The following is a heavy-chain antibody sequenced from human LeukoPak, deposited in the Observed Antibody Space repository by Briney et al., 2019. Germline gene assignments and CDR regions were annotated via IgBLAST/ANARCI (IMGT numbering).Heavy chain of an antibody. V-gene: IGHV4-59*01. D-gene: IGHD3-22*01. CDR2: IYYSGST. J-gene: IGHJ4*02. CDR3: ARDNGSGYYYDY. Sequence: TCTXXXGSXSRYYWXWIRQPPGKGLEWIGYIYYSGSTNYNPSLKSRVTMSVDTSNNQFSLKLSSVTAADTAVYYCARDNGSGYYYDYWGQGTLVTVSS. CDR1: XGSXSRYY.